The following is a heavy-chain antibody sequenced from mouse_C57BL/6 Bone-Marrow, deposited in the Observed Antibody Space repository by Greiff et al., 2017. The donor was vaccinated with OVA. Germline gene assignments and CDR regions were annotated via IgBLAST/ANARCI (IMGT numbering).Heavy chain of an antibody. CDR3: ARTRAGDAMDY. Sequence: VQLQQSGAELVRPGTSVKMSCKASGYTFTNYWIGWAKQRPGHGLEWIGDIYPGGGYTNYNEKFKGKATLTADKSSSTAYMQFSSLTSEDSAIYYCARTRAGDAMDYWGQGTSVTVSS. V-gene: IGHV1-63*01. D-gene: IGHD3-1*01. J-gene: IGHJ4*01. CDR2: IYPGGGYT. CDR1: GYTFTNYW.